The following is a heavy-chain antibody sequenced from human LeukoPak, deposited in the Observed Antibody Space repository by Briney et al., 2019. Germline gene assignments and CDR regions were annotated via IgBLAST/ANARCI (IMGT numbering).Heavy chain of an antibody. J-gene: IGHJ6*02. Sequence: ASVKVSCKASGGTFISYAISWVRQAPGQGLEWMAIIHLSGGSVDYTQKFQGRVTVTRDTSTSTVYMEVNSLRSEDTAVYYCVRHNHMDVWGQGTMVIVSS. V-gene: IGHV1-46*01. CDR1: GGTFISYA. CDR3: VRHNHMDV. CDR2: IHLSGGSV.